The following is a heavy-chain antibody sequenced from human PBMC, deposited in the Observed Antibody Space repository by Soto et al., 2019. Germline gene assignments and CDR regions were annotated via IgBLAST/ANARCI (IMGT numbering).Heavy chain of an antibody. CDR1: ELTFSSFW. CDR2: INEDGTEK. CDR3: AKSPMVRTFHYGMDV. J-gene: IGHJ6*02. D-gene: IGHD2-8*01. V-gene: IGHV3-7*05. Sequence: EVQVVESGGGLVQPGGSLRVSCAASELTFSSFWVSWVRQAPGKRLEWVADINEDGTEKYYADAVKGRFTISRDNAKNSLYLQMNNLRAGDTAVYFCAKSPMVRTFHYGMDVWGQGTTVTVSS.